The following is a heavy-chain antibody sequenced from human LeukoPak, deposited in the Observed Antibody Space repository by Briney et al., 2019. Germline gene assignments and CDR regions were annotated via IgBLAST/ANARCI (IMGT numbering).Heavy chain of an antibody. V-gene: IGHV3-11*06. CDR1: GFTFRDYY. CDR2: ISSSSSYT. J-gene: IGHJ4*02. D-gene: IGHD3-9*01. CDR3: ARENDILTGYSAALDY. Sequence: PGGALRLSCAASGFTFRDYYMSWIRQAPGKGGEWVSYISSSSSYTNYADSVKGRFTISRDNAKKSLYLQMNSPRAEDTAVYYCARENDILTGYSAALDYWGQGALVTVSS.